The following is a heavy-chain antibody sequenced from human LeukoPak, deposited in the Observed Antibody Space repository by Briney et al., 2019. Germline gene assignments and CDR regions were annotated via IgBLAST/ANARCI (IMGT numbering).Heavy chain of an antibody. Sequence: GGSLRLSCAASGFIFSRAWMSWIRQAPGKGLEWVANIKEDGSENYYADSVKGRFAISRDNAKNSLYLQMNTLRGEDTAIYYCARDGYGYEDWGQGTLVIVSS. D-gene: IGHD5-12*01. J-gene: IGHJ4*02. CDR1: GFIFSRAW. CDR3: ARDGYGYED. V-gene: IGHV3-7*01. CDR2: IKEDGSEN.